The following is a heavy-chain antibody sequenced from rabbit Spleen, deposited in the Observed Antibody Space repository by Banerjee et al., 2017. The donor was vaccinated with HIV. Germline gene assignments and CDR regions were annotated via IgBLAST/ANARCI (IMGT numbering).Heavy chain of an antibody. J-gene: IGHJ3*01. CDR3: AKSYSRSGYIPWDL. Sequence: QEQLVESGGGLVKPEGSLKLSCTASGFSFSNKAVMCWVRQAPGKGLEWIACINAVTGKSVYASWAKGRFIMSRTSSTKVTLQMTSLTAADTAINFCAKSYSRSGYIPWDLWGQGTLVTVS. V-gene: IGHV1S45*01. CDR2: INAVTGKS. CDR1: GFSFSNKAV. D-gene: IGHD1-1*01.